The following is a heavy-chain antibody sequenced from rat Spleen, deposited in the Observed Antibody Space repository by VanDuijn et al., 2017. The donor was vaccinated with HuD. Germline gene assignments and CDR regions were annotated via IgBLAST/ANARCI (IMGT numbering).Heavy chain of an antibody. V-gene: IGHV2-6*01. J-gene: IGHJ3*01. CDR2: ISSGGST. CDR1: GFSLTSYT. CDR3: ARSMMT. D-gene: IGHD1-12*01. Sequence: QVQLKESGPGLVQPSQTLSLTCIVSGFSLTSYTVSWVRQPPGKGLEWIAAISSGGSTYYNSALKSRLSISRDTSKSQVFLKMNSLQTEDTAMYFCARSMMTWGQGTLVTVSS.